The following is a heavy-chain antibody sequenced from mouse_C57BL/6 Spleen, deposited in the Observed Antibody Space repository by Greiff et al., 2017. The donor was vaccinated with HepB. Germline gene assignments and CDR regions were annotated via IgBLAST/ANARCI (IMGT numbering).Heavy chain of an antibody. CDR1: GYTFTSYW. J-gene: IGHJ4*01. V-gene: IGHV1-52*01. Sequence: QVQLQQPGAELVRPGSSVKLSCKASGYTFTSYWMHWVKQRPIQGLEWIGNIDPSDSETHYNQKFKDKATLTVDKSSSTAYMQLSSLTSEDSAVYYCARPEYYGSNLYAMGYWGQGTSVTVSS. D-gene: IGHD1-1*01. CDR3: ARPEYYGSNLYAMGY. CDR2: IDPSDSET.